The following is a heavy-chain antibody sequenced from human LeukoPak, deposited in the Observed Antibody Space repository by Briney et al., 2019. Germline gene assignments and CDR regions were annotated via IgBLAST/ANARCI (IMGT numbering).Heavy chain of an antibody. J-gene: IGHJ6*03. CDR1: GYTFTSYY. D-gene: IGHD7-27*01. CDR2: INPSGGST. Sequence: ASVKVSCKASGYTFTSYYMHWVRQAPGQGLEWMGIINPSGGSTSYAQKFQGRVTMTRDTSTSTVYMELSSLRSEDTAVYYCARDGPGVSFYYYYYYMDVWGEGTTVTVSS. V-gene: IGHV1-46*01. CDR3: ARDGPGVSFYYYYYYMDV.